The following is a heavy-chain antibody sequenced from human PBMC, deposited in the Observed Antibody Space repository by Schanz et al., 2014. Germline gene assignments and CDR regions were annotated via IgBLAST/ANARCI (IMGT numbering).Heavy chain of an antibody. D-gene: IGHD2-21*02. CDR2: VSSRSDEI. V-gene: IGHV3-23*04. CDR3: AKDLGVDCGDGCFNWYFDL. Sequence: VQVVQSGGGLVKPGGSLRLSCAASTSIFNHAWMSWVRQAPGKGLEWVAAVSSRSDEIKYADSVRGRFTISRDNSRSTMYLQMNSLRAEDTAVYFCAKDLGVDCGDGCFNWYFDLWGRGTLVTVSS. J-gene: IGHJ2*01. CDR1: TSIFNHAW.